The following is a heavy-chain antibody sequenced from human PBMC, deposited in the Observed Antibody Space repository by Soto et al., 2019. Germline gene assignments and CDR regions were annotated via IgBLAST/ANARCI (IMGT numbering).Heavy chain of an antibody. V-gene: IGHV1-18*04. Sequence: RASVKVSCKASGYTFTSYGISWVRQAPGQGLEWMGWISAYNGNTNYAQKLQGRVTMTTDTSTSTAYMELRSLRSDDTAVYYCARGVQRGSDEKYYYGRDVWGQGTTVTVSS. CDR2: ISAYNGNT. J-gene: IGHJ6*02. CDR1: GYTFTSYG. D-gene: IGHD6-13*01. CDR3: ARGVQRGSDEKYYYGRDV.